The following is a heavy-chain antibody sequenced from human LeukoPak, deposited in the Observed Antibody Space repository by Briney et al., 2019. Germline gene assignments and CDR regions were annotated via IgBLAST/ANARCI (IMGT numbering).Heavy chain of an antibody. CDR1: GGSFSGYY. V-gene: IGHV4-34*01. Sequence: PSETLSLTCAVYGGSFSGYYWSWIRQPPGKGLEWIGEINHSGSTNYNPSLKSRVTISVDTSKNQFSLKLSSVTAADTAVYHCARVGPLTMVRGKGPPNDYWGQGTLVTVSS. CDR3: ARVGPLTMVRGKGPPNDY. D-gene: IGHD3-10*01. CDR2: INHSGST. J-gene: IGHJ4*02.